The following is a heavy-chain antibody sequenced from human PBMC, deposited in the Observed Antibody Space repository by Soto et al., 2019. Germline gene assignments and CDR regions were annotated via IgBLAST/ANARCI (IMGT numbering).Heavy chain of an antibody. CDR3: EKQPASIRTLDY. CDR2: ITGGGGGRT. D-gene: IGHD2-2*01. J-gene: IGHJ4*02. Sequence: PGGSLRLSCAASGFTFTNYAMNWVRRAPGKGLEWVSTITGGGGGRTNYADSVKGRFTISRDNSKNTLYLQMNSLRAEDTAVYYCEKQPASIRTLDYWGQGALDTVSS. V-gene: IGHV3-23*01. CDR1: GFTFTNYA.